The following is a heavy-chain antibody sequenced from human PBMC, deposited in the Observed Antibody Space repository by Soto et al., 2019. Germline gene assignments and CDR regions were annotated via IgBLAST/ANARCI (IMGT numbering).Heavy chain of an antibody. Sequence: SETLSLTCSVSGDSISNSRFYWAWIRQPPGEGLEWIGSIYHTGNAYYKPSLKSRVTISVDTSKNQFSLKLTSVTAADAALYYCARDFFDSSDSTTNWFGPWGQGTLVTVSS. D-gene: IGHD3-22*01. V-gene: IGHV4-39*01. J-gene: IGHJ5*02. CDR3: ARDFFDSSDSTTNWFGP. CDR2: IYHTGNA. CDR1: GDSISNSRFY.